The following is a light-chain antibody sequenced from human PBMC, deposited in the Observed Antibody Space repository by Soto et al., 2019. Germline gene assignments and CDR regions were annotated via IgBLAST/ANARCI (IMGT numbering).Light chain of an antibody. CDR1: QSIGTH. J-gene: IGKJ3*01. CDR3: EQSYTTPFT. CDR2: LVS. Sequence: DIPMTQSPSSLSASVGDRVTITCRASQSIGTHLNWYQQKPGKAPQLLMFLVSSLQSGVPSRFSGFVSGTDFTLTISSLQPEDFARYYCEQSYTTPFTFGPGTKVDIQ. V-gene: IGKV1-39*01.